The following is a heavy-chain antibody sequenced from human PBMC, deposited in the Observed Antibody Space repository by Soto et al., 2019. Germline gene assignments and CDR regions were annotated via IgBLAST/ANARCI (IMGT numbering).Heavy chain of an antibody. CDR3: AKDTYSSSWYF. D-gene: IGHD2-2*01. CDR2: IDKSGGDT. CDR1: GFTFTNYL. Sequence: GGSLRLSCAASGFTFTNYLMTWVRQAPGKGLGWVSSIDKSGGDTYYADSVKGRFTISRDNSKNTLYLQMNGLRAEDTALYYCAKDTYSSSWYFWGQGTLVTVSS. V-gene: IGHV3-23*05. J-gene: IGHJ4*02.